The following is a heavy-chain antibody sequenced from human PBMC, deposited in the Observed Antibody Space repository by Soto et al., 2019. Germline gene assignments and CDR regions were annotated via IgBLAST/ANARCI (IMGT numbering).Heavy chain of an antibody. D-gene: IGHD3-3*01. CDR1: GGTSTRYA. V-gene: IGHV1-69*06. CDR2: IVPMFGTS. Sequence: QERLVQSGAEVRKPGSSVKVSCKVTGGTSTRYAINWVRQAPGQGLEWMGGIVPMFGTSKYAQKFQGRVTITADTSTNIDYMKLRSLRSEDTAGYYCNRGSEYDFWSGYLWGQGTLVSVSS. J-gene: IGHJ4*02. CDR3: NRGSEYDFWSGYL.